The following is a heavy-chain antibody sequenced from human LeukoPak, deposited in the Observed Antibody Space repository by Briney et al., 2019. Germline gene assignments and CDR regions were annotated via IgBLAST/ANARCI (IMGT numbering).Heavy chain of an antibody. Sequence: GGSLRLSCAASGFTFSSYSMNWVRQAPGKGLEWVSSISSSSSYIYYADSVKGRFTISRDNAKNSLYLQMNSPRAEDTAVYYCARASPPSSGYYTDYWGQGTLVTVSS. CDR3: ARASPPSSGYYTDY. D-gene: IGHD3-22*01. CDR1: GFTFSSYS. J-gene: IGHJ4*02. V-gene: IGHV3-21*01. CDR2: ISSSSSYI.